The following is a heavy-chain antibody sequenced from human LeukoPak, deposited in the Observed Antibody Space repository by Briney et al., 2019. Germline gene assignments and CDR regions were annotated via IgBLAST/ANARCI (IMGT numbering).Heavy chain of an antibody. Sequence: AGSLRLSCAPSGLTFTSYWMYWVRQAPGKGLVWISRINSDGSSTTYADSVKGRFTVSRDNAKNTVYLQMNSLRAEDTAVYYCARRRDGYIDSWGQGTLVTVSS. CDR2: INSDGSST. CDR3: ARRRDGYIDS. J-gene: IGHJ4*02. D-gene: IGHD5-24*01. CDR1: GLTFTSYW. V-gene: IGHV3-74*01.